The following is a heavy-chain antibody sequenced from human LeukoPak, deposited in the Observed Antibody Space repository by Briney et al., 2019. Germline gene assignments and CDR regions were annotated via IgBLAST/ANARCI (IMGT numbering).Heavy chain of an antibody. V-gene: IGHV1-8*03. J-gene: IGHJ6*02. CDR2: MNPNSGNT. Sequence: GASVKVSCKASGYTFTSYDINWVRQATGQGLEWMGWMNPNSGNTGYAQKFQGRVTITRNTSISTAYMELSSLRSEDTAVYYCASQYGVRGVITRRYYYYGMDVWGQGTTVTVSS. CDR1: GYTFTSYD. D-gene: IGHD3-10*01. CDR3: ASQYGVRGVITRRYYYYGMDV.